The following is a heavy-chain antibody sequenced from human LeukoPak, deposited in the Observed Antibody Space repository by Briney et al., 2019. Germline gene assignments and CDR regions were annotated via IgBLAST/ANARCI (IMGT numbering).Heavy chain of an antibody. CDR2: MYSGGTT. J-gene: IGHJ4*02. Sequence: GGSLRLSCAASGFSVSTNFMNWVRQAPGRGLEWVSVMYSGGTTSYADSVKGRFTISRDNSKNTVSLQMNSLRIDETAVYYCACEGYSSASRTGFDYWGQGTLVTVSS. CDR3: ACEGYSSASRTGFDY. V-gene: IGHV3-53*05. CDR1: GFSVSTNF. D-gene: IGHD5-18*01.